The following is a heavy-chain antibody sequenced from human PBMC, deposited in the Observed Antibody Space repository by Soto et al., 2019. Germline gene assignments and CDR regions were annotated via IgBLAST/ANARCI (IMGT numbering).Heavy chain of an antibody. CDR3: VKDHYYDMGRYSPYYLDY. CDR1: GFSFMTYT. D-gene: IGHD3-10*01. Sequence: QVQLVESGGGVVQPGNSLRLSCTASGFSFMTYTMHWVRQAPGKGLEWVALISSDGRRKYYQDSVKGRFTISRDNPSNTLSLQMNSLRVDDTAVYYCVKDHYYDMGRYSPYYLDYWGQGTLVTVSS. V-gene: IGHV3-30*18. CDR2: ISSDGRRK. J-gene: IGHJ4*02.